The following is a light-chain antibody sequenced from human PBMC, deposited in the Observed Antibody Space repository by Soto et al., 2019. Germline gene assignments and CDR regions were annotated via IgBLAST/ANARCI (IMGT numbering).Light chain of an antibody. Sequence: QSALTQPASVSGSPGQSITISCTGTNTDVGSYNLVSRYQQHPGRAPKLIICEVTERPSGVSNRFSGSKSGNTASLTISGLQPEDEADYYCSSFAGSDNYWVFGGGTQLTVL. J-gene: IGLJ3*02. CDR3: SSFAGSDNYWV. V-gene: IGLV2-23*02. CDR2: EVT. CDR1: NTDVGSYNL.